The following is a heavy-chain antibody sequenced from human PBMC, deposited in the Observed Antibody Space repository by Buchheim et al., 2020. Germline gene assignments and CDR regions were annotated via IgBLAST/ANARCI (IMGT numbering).Heavy chain of an antibody. CDR3: AKNYDFRLLGGMDV. Sequence: QVQLVESGGGVVQPGRSLRLSCAASGFTFSSYGMHWVRQAPGKGLEWVAVISYDGSNKYYADSVKGRFTISRDNSKNTLYLQMNSLRAEDTAVYYCAKNYDFRLLGGMDVWGQGTT. CDR1: GFTFSSYG. J-gene: IGHJ6*02. D-gene: IGHD3-3*01. CDR2: ISYDGSNK. V-gene: IGHV3-30*18.